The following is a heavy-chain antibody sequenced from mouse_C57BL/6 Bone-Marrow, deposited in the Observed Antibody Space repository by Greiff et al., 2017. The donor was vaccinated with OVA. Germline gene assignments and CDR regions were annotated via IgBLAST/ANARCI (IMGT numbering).Heavy chain of an antibody. CDR1: GYTFTDYE. CDR3: TRRRLRRGNFDY. D-gene: IGHD2-4*01. J-gene: IGHJ2*01. V-gene: IGHV1-15*01. Sequence: QVQLQQSGAELVRPGASVTLSCKASGYTFTDYEMHWVKQTPVHGLEWIGAIDPETGGTAYNQKFKGKAILTADKSSSTAYMELRSLTSEDSAVYYCTRRRLRRGNFDYWGQGTTLTVSS. CDR2: IDPETGGT.